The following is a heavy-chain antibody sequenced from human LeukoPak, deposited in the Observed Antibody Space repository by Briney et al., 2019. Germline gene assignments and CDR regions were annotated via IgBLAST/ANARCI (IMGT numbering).Heavy chain of an antibody. CDR2: ISGSGGST. Sequence: GGSLRLSRAASGFTFSSYAMSWVRQAPGKGLEWVSAISGSGGSTYYADSVKGRFTISRDNSKNTLYLQMNSLRAEDTAVYYCAKDPSGSYYRGPFDYWGQGTLVTVSS. D-gene: IGHD1-26*01. J-gene: IGHJ4*02. CDR3: AKDPSGSYYRGPFDY. CDR1: GFTFSSYA. V-gene: IGHV3-23*01.